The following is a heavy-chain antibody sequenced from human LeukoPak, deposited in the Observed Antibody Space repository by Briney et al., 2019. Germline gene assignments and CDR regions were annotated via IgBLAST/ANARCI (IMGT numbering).Heavy chain of an antibody. J-gene: IGHJ6*02. V-gene: IGHV5-51*01. CDR3: SRQRDYLGIDI. CDR1: GSIFTSYW. CDR2: IYAGDTDN. Sequence: PGAPRQTSGQCGGSIFTSYWIGGGRQLPGKGRGGMGIIYAGDTDNSDSPSFRGQTTISADNSISTAYLQWSSLKASDTAMYYCSRQRDYLGIDIWGQGTTVTVSS.